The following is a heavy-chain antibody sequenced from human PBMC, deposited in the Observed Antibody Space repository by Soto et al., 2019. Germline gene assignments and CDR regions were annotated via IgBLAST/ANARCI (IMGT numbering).Heavy chain of an antibody. D-gene: IGHD1-26*01. CDR2: IYYSGIS. Sequence: TSETLSLTCIVSGASMSSSSYYWGWVRQSPGKGLEWIGSIYYSGISNYNPSLRTRVTLSLDMSKNQFSLKLTSVTAADTAVYYCVRPSIVFGIDVWGQGTTVTVSS. J-gene: IGHJ6*02. V-gene: IGHV4-39*01. CDR1: GASMSSSSYY. CDR3: VRPSIVFGIDV.